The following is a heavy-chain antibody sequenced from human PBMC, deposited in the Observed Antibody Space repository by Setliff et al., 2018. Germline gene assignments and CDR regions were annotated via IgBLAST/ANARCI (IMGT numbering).Heavy chain of an antibody. J-gene: IGHJ3*02. CDR2: IKQDGSTK. CDR1: GFSFGRHW. V-gene: IGHV3-7*01. CDR3: VRDDADNYDAFDN. Sequence: QPGGSLRLSCVVSGFSFGRHWMSWVRQAPGKGLEWVADIKQDGSTKYYLDSVKGRFTISRDNAKRSLYLQMNGLRADDTGVYYCVRDDADNYDAFDNWGQGTLVTVSS. D-gene: IGHD3-22*01.